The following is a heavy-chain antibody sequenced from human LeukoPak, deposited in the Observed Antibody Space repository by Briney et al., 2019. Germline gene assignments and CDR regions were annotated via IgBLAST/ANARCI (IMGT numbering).Heavy chain of an antibody. V-gene: IGHV6-1*01. D-gene: IGHD1-1*01. CDR2: TYYRSKWYN. J-gene: IGHJ3*02. CDR1: GDSVSSNSAA. Sequence: ASQTLSLTCAISGDSVSSNSAAWNWIRQSPSRGLEWLGRTYYRSKWYNDYAVSVKSRITINPDTSKNQFSLQLNSVTPEDTAVYYCASLKIRRIGNAFDIWGQGTMVTVSS. CDR3: ASLKIRRIGNAFDI.